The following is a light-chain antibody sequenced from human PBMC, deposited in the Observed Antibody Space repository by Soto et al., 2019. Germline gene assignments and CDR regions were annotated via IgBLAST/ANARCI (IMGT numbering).Light chain of an antibody. CDR2: GAS. V-gene: IGKV1-39*01. J-gene: IGKJ1*01. CDR1: QSIKNY. CDR3: QQSYSTPRT. Sequence: DIQMTQSPSSLSAAIGDRVTITCRASQSIKNYLNWYQHKPGAAPKLLIFGASNLESGVPSRFSGSGSGTDFTLTISSLQPEDFATYYCQQSYSTPRTFGQGTKVDIK.